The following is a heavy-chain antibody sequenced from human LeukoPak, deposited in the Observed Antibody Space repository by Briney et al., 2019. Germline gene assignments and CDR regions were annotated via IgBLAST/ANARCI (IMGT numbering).Heavy chain of an antibody. J-gene: IGHJ6*03. CDR2: IIPIFGTA. V-gene: IGHV1-69*06. D-gene: IGHD3-10*01. CDR1: GGTFSSYA. CDR3: ASNSGSGSYYYYYMDV. Sequence: SVKVSCKASGGTFSSYAISWVRQAPGQGLEWMGGIIPIFGTANYAQKFQGRVTITADKSTSTAYMELSSLRSEDTAVYYCASNSGSGSYYYYYMDVWGKGTTVTVSS.